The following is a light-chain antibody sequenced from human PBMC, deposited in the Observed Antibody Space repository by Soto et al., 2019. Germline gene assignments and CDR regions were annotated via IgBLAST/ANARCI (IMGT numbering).Light chain of an antibody. Sequence: EVVLTQSPHTLLLPPGDRATLSSRDSQSISSYLAWYQQQPGQAPRLLXYDASSRATGIPARFSGSGSGTDFTLTISSLEPADFAVYYCQQLTDWPPQWTFGQGTNVDI. CDR1: QSISSY. CDR2: DAS. V-gene: IGKV3-11*01. CDR3: QQLTDWPPQWT. J-gene: IGKJ1*01.